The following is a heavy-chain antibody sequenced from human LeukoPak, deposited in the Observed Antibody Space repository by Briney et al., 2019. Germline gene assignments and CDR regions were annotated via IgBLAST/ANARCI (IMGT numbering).Heavy chain of an antibody. CDR2: INPNSGGT. CDR3: ARVGSSRINYYYYYMDV. Sequence: ASVKVSCKASGYTFTGYYMHWVRQAPGQGLEWMGWINPNSGGTNYAQKFQGRVTMTRDTSISTAYMELSRLRSDDTAVYYCARVGSSRINYYYYYMDVWAKGPRSPSP. J-gene: IGHJ6*03. CDR1: GYTFTGYY. V-gene: IGHV1-2*02. D-gene: IGHD6-13*01.